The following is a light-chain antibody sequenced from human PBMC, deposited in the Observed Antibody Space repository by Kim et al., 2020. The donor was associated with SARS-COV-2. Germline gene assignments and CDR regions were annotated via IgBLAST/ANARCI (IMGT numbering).Light chain of an antibody. Sequence: QSALTQPASVSGSPGQSITISCTGSSSDVGSYNLVSWYQHHPGKAPKVMIYEVNKRPSGVSDRFSGSKSGNTASLTISGLQAEDEADYYCCSYAGNWVFGGGTKLTVL. CDR2: EVN. V-gene: IGLV2-23*02. CDR1: SSDVGSYNL. J-gene: IGLJ3*02. CDR3: CSYAGNWV.